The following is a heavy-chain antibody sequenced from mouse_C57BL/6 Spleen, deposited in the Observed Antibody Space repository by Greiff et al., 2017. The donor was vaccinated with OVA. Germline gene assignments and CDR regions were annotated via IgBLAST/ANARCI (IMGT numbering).Heavy chain of an antibody. D-gene: IGHD1-1*01. V-gene: IGHV1-52*01. CDR2: IDPSDSET. CDR1: GYTFTSYW. J-gene: IGHJ4*01. CDR3: AKSPYYYGSTLYYNAMDY. Sequence: QVQLQQPGAELVRPGSSVKLSCKASGYTFTSYWMHWVKQRPIQGLEWIGNIDPSDSETHYNQKFKDKATLTVDKSSSTAYMQLSSLTSEDSAVYYCAKSPYYYGSTLYYNAMDYWGQGTSVTVSS.